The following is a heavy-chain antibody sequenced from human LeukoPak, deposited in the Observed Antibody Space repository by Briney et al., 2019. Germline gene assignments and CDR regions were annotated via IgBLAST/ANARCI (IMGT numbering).Heavy chain of an antibody. J-gene: IGHJ4*02. Sequence: GGSLRLSCAASGFTFSSYGMHWVRQAPGKGLEWVAVISYDGSDKYYADSVKGRITISRDNSKNTLYLQANSLRAEDTAVYYCARDGTVVTFVYYFDYWGQGTLVTVSS. CDR3: ARDGTVVTFVYYFDY. CDR1: GFTFSSYG. CDR2: ISYDGSDK. D-gene: IGHD4-23*01. V-gene: IGHV3-30-3*01.